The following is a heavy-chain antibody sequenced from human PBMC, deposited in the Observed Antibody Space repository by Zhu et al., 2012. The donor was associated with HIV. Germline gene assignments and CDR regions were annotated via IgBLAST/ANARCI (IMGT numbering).Heavy chain of an antibody. J-gene: IGHJ1*01. CDR1: GGSISSGDYY. CDR3: ARVGDAYDIPH. CDR2: IYYSGST. V-gene: IGHV4-30-4*08. D-gene: IGHD3-9*01. Sequence: QVQLQGSGPGLVKPSQTLSLTCTVSGGSISSGDYYWSWIRQPPGKGLEWIGYIYYSGSTYYNPSLKSRVTISADTSKNQFSLKLSSVTAADTAVYYCARVGDAYDIPHWGQGNPWVTVSS.